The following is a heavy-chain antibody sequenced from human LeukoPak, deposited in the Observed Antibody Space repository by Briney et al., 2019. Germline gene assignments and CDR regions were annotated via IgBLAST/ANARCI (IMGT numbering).Heavy chain of an antibody. V-gene: IGHV4-34*01. D-gene: IGHD3-22*01. Sequence: SETLSLTCAVYGGSFSGYYWNWIRQPPGKGLEWIGEINHSGSTYYNPSLKSRVTISVDTSKNQFSLNVNSVTAADTALYYCARRYYDSSGYYYFDYWGQGTLVTVSS. CDR1: GGSFSGYY. J-gene: IGHJ4*02. CDR3: ARRYYDSSGYYYFDY. CDR2: INHSGST.